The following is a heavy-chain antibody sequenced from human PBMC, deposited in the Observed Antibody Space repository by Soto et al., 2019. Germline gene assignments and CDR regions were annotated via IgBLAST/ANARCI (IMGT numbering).Heavy chain of an antibody. Sequence: QITLKESGPTLVKPTQTLTLTCTFSGFSLSTSGVGVGWIRQPPGKALEWLALVYWDDDKRYSPSLKSRLAITKDTSKSQVVLTMTNMDPVDTATYYCAQIRYGSGLFDYWGQGTLVTVSS. V-gene: IGHV2-5*02. CDR1: GFSLSTSGVG. CDR2: VYWDDDK. CDR3: AQIRYGSGLFDY. D-gene: IGHD3-10*01. J-gene: IGHJ4*02.